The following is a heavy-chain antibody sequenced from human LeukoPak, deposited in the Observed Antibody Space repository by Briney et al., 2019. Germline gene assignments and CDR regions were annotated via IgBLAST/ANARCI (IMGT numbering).Heavy chain of an antibody. CDR3: ARVVQWAAELWWFEREYYYYYMDV. CDR1: GGSISSYY. Sequence: PSETLSLTCTVSGGSISSYYWSWIRQPPGKGLEWIGYIYYSGSTNYNPSLKRRVTISVDTSKNQFSLKLSSVTAADTAVYYCARVVQWAAELWWFEREYYYYYMDVWGKGTTVTISS. D-gene: IGHD2-8*02. J-gene: IGHJ6*03. CDR2: IYYSGST. V-gene: IGHV4-59*01.